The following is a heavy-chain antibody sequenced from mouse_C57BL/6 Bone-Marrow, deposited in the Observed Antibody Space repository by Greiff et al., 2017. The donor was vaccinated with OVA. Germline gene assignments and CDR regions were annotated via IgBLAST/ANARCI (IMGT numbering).Heavy chain of an antibody. CDR1: GFTFSDYG. V-gene: IGHV5-17*01. Sequence: DVHLVESGGGLVKPGGSLKLSCAASGFTFSDYGMHWVRQAPEKGLEWVAYISSGSSTIYYADTVKGRFTISRDNAKNTLFLQMTSLRSEDTAMYYCARTYELLRFMDYWGQGTSVTVSS. CDR2: ISSGSSTI. CDR3: ARTYELLRFMDY. D-gene: IGHD1-1*01. J-gene: IGHJ4*01.